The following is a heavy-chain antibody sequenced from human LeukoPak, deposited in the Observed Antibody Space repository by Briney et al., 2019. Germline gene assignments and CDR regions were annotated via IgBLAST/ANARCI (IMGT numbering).Heavy chain of an antibody. Sequence: KPGGSLRLSCAASGFTFSSYAMSWIRQPPGKGLEWIGEINHSGSTNYNPSLKSRVTISVDTSKNQFSLKLSSVTAADTAVYYCARTGYGAAAAFDIWGQGTMVTVSS. J-gene: IGHJ3*02. D-gene: IGHD6-13*01. CDR2: INHSGST. CDR3: ARTGYGAAAAFDI. V-gene: IGHV4-34*01. CDR1: GFTFSSYA.